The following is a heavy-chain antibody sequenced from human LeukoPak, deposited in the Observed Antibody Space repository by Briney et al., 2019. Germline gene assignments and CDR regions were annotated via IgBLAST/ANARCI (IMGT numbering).Heavy chain of an antibody. D-gene: IGHD6-19*01. CDR2: INTDGTVT. CDR1: GFTFSKYW. Sequence: GGSLRLSCAASGFTFSKYWMLWVRQAPGKGLESVSRINTDGTVTTYADSAKGRFTVSRDNADNTMFLQMNSVRDEDTAVYYCTTKQWLAPPPDSWGQGTPVTVSS. J-gene: IGHJ4*02. V-gene: IGHV3-74*01. CDR3: TTKQWLAPPPDS.